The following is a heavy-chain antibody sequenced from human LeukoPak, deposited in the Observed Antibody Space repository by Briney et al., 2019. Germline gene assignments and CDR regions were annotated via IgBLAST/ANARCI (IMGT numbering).Heavy chain of an antibody. CDR1: GFTFRNYG. J-gene: IGHJ4*02. CDR3: AQDLSYLGLDN. Sequence: GGSLRLSCAAPGFTFRNYGMNWVRQAPGKGLEWVSAFSASGSTYYADSVKGRFTVSRDNSENMLYLQMNSLIAEDTAVYYCAQDLSYLGLDNWGQGTLVTVSS. CDR2: FSASGST. D-gene: IGHD2/OR15-2a*01. V-gene: IGHV3-23*01.